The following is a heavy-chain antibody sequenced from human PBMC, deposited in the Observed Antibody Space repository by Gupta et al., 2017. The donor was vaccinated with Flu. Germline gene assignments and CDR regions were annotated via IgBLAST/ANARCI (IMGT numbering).Heavy chain of an antibody. CDR3: ARSGQDIVATNLYYFDY. CDR2: IWYDGSNK. V-gene: IGHV3-33*01. D-gene: IGHD5-12*01. Sequence: QVQLVESGGGVVQPGRSLRLSCAASGFTFSRYGMHWVRPAPGKGLEWVAVIWYDGSNKYYADSVKGRFTISRDNSKNTLYLQMNSLRAEDTAVYYCARSGQDIVATNLYYFDYWGQGTLVTVSS. CDR1: GFTFSRYG. J-gene: IGHJ4*02.